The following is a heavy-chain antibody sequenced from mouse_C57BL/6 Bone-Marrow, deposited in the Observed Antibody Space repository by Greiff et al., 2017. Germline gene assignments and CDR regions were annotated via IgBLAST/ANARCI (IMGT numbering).Heavy chain of an antibody. CDR3: TRFLYYYGSSYGFAY. Sequence: EVQLQQSGTVLARPGASVKMSCKTSGYTFTSYWMHWVKQRPGQGLEWIGAIYPGNSDTSYNQKFKGKAKLTAVTSASTAYMELSSLTNEDSAVYYCTRFLYYYGSSYGFAYWGQGTLVTSSA. CDR2: IYPGNSDT. V-gene: IGHV1-5*01. J-gene: IGHJ3*01. D-gene: IGHD1-1*01. CDR1: GYTFTSYW.